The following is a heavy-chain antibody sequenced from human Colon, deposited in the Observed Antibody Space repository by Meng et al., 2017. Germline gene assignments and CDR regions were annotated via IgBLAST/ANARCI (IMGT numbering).Heavy chain of an antibody. V-gene: IGHV3-23*01. D-gene: IGHD2-2*01. Sequence: GESLKISCAASGFIFTNYDMSWVRQAPGKGPEWVSTVTIDGATHYADSVKGRFSISRDNSKNTLFLQMNSLRVEDTAISYCAKELANARPFDYWGQGTLVTVSS. CDR3: AKELANARPFDY. J-gene: IGHJ4*02. CDR2: VTIDGAT. CDR1: GFIFTNYD.